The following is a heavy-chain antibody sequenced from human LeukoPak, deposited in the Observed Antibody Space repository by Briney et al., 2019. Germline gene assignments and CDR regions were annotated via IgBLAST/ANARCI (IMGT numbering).Heavy chain of an antibody. V-gene: IGHV3-7*01. CDR3: TRDSGYNAFDI. D-gene: IGHD5-12*01. Sequence: GGSLRLSCAASGFTFSSSWMAWVRQAPGKGLEWVGNIKEDGTAKNYVVSVRGRFTISRDNAKSSLYLQMNSLRGEDTAVYYCTRDSGYNAFDIWGQGTMVTVSS. CDR1: GFTFSSSW. CDR2: IKEDGTAK. J-gene: IGHJ3*02.